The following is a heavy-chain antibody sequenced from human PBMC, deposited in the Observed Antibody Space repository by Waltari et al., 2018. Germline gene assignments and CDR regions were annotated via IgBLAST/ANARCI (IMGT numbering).Heavy chain of an antibody. CDR2: TYYRSRWYN. V-gene: IGHV6-1*01. Sequence: QVQLQQSGPGLVKPSQTLSLTCAISGDSVSSKTAARNWIRQSPSRGLEWLGRTYYRSRWYNNYAVSVKSRITINQDTSKNQFSLQLSSVTPEDTAVYYCARDPPDGYTYFDYWGQGTLVTVSS. CDR1: GDSVSSKTAA. D-gene: IGHD3-16*01. J-gene: IGHJ4*02. CDR3: ARDPPDGYTYFDY.